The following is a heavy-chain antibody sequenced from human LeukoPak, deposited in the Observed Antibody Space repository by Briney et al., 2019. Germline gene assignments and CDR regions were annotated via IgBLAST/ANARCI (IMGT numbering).Heavy chain of an antibody. V-gene: IGHV1-69*05. CDR2: IIPIFGTA. D-gene: IGHD7-27*01. CDR3: AREDPNWGSIQLDY. J-gene: IGHJ4*02. CDR1: GGTFSSYA. Sequence: ASVKVSCKASGGTFSSYAISWVRQAPGQGLEWMGRIIPIFGTANYAQKFQGRVTITTDESTSTAYMELSSLRSEDTAVYYCAREDPNWGSIQLDYWGQGTLVTVSS.